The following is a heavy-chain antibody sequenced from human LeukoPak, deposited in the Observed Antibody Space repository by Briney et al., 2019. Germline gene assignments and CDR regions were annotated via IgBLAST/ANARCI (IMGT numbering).Heavy chain of an antibody. CDR1: GSSISSYY. Sequence: SETLSLTCTVSGSSISSYYWSWIWQPAGKGLEWIGRVYTNGNTNYNSSFKSRVTMSVDTSKNQFSLKLSSVTAADTAVYYCARGDSSGSFDYWGQGTLVTVSS. V-gene: IGHV4-4*07. CDR3: ARGDSSGSFDY. CDR2: VYTNGNT. D-gene: IGHD3-22*01. J-gene: IGHJ4*02.